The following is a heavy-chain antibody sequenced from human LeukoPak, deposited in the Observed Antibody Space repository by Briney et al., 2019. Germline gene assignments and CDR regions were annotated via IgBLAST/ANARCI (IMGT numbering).Heavy chain of an antibody. CDR3: ARVDIVVVPAAKGPYYYYGMDV. Sequence: ASVKVSCKASGYTFTSYGISWVRQAPGQGLEWMGWISAYNGNTNYAQKLQGRVTMTTDTSTSTAYMELRSLRSDDTAMYYCARVDIVVVPAAKGPYYYYGMDVWGQGTTVTVSS. J-gene: IGHJ6*02. V-gene: IGHV1-18*01. CDR1: GYTFTSYG. D-gene: IGHD2-2*03. CDR2: ISAYNGNT.